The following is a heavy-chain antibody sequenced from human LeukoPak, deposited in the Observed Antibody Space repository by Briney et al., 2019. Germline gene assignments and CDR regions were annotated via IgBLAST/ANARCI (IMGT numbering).Heavy chain of an antibody. Sequence: GRSLRLSCAASGFTFSNYTMHWVRQAPGKGLEWVAVISYDGNNKYYADSVKGRFTISRDNSKNTLYLQMNSLRAEDTAVYYCAKDRWLAGGYYFDYWGQGTLVTVSS. CDR2: ISYDGNNK. D-gene: IGHD6-19*01. J-gene: IGHJ4*02. V-gene: IGHV3-30*04. CDR3: AKDRWLAGGYYFDY. CDR1: GFTFSNYT.